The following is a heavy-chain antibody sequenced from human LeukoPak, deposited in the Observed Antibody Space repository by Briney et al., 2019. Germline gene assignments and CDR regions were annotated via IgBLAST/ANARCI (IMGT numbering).Heavy chain of an antibody. CDR2: IYSGGST. V-gene: IGHV3-53*01. D-gene: IGHD2-2*01. CDR1: GFTVSSNY. Sequence: GGSLRLSCAASGFTVSSNYMSWVRQAPGKGLEWVSVIYSGGSTYYADSVKGRFTISRDNSKNTLYLQMNSLRAEDTAVYYCARDHQLLCFDYWGQGTLVTVSS. CDR3: ARDHQLLCFDY. J-gene: IGHJ4*02.